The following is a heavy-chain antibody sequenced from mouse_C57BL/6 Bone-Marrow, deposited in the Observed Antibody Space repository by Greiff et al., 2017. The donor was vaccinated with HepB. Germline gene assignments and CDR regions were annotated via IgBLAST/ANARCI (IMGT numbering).Heavy chain of an antibody. CDR1: GFNIKDDY. D-gene: IGHD1-1*01. CDR3: TDVITTVVATNYYAMDY. Sequence: VQLQQSGAELVRPGASVKLSCTASGFNIKDDYMHWVKQRPEQGLEWIGWIDPENGDTEYASKFQGKATITADTSSNTAYLQLSSLTSEDTAVYYCTDVITTVVATNYYAMDYWGQGTSVTVSS. CDR2: IDPENGDT. V-gene: IGHV14-4*01. J-gene: IGHJ4*01.